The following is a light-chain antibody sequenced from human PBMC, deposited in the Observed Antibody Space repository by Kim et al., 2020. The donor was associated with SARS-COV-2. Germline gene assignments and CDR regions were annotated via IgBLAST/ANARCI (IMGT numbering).Light chain of an antibody. CDR2: EVR. CDR1: SSDIGAYNY. CDR3: SSYAGSAWV. J-gene: IGLJ3*02. V-gene: IGLV2-8*01. Sequence: PGNSVTISCTRTSSDIGAYNYVYWDQQRPGKAPIVMIYEVRERPAGVPVCFSGSKSGSTASLTVSGLQAEDEADYYCSSYAGSAWVFGGGTQLTVL.